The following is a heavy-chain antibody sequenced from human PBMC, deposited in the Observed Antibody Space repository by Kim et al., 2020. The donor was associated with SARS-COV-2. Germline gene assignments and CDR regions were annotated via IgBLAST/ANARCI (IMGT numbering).Heavy chain of an antibody. V-gene: IGHV3-21*04. CDR3: VRDQIGEVWFAL. CDR1: GFAFSTYS. Sequence: GGSLRLSCAASGFAFSTYSMYWIRQAPGKGLEWVASITSGSTYIYYADAIKGRYTISSDNANNSLSLQMNSLRREDTAVYYCVRDQIGEVWFALWGQGT. J-gene: IGHJ5*02. D-gene: IGHD4-17*01. CDR2: ITSGSTYI.